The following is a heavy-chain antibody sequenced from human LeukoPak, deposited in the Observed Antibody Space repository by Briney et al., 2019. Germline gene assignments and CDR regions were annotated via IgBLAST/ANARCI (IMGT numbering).Heavy chain of an antibody. CDR2: INHSGGSI. V-gene: IGHV3-23*01. CDR3: AKDKDPSMVTSHYFHY. CDR1: GFTFSTYA. Sequence: GGSLRLSCAASGFTFSTYAMNWVRQAPGKGLEWVSAINHSGGSIYYADSVKGRFTVSRDNSKNTLYLRMNSLRAEDTAIYYCAKDKDPSMVTSHYFHYWGQGALVTVSS. J-gene: IGHJ4*02. D-gene: IGHD5-18*01.